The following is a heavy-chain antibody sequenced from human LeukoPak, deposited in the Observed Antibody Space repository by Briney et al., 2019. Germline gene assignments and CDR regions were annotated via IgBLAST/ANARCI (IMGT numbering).Heavy chain of an antibody. CDR1: GFTFSSYS. CDR3: AKEGSGWDDFDY. Sequence: GGSLRLSCAASGFTFSSYSMNWVRQAPGKGLEWVSAISGSGGSTYYADSVKGRFTISRDNSKNTLYLQMNSLRAEDTAVYYCAKEGSGWDDFDYWGQGTLVTVSS. J-gene: IGHJ4*02. CDR2: ISGSGGST. D-gene: IGHD6-19*01. V-gene: IGHV3-23*01.